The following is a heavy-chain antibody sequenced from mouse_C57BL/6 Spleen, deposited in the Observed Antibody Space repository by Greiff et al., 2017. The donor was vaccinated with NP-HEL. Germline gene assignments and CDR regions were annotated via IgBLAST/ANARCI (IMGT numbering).Heavy chain of an antibody. D-gene: IGHD1-1*01. CDR1: GFNIKNTY. V-gene: IGHV14-3*01. Sequence: EVQLQQSVAELVRPGASVKLSCTASGFNIKNTYMHWVKQRPDQGLEWIGRIDPANGNTKYAPKFQGKATNTAETSSNTAYLQLSSLTSEDTAIYYCATYYGSSSYFDYWGQGTTLTVSS. J-gene: IGHJ2*01. CDR3: ATYYGSSSYFDY. CDR2: IDPANGNT.